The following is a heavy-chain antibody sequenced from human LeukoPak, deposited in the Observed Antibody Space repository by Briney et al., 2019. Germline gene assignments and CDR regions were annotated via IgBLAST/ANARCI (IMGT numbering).Heavy chain of an antibody. CDR3: ARAAAAAGGQYFDN. D-gene: IGHD6-13*01. J-gene: IGHJ4*02. CDR1: GGSISSSSYY. V-gene: IGHV4-39*07. CDR2: IYYSGST. Sequence: PSETLSLTCTVSGGSISSSSYYWGWIRQPPGKGLEWIGSIYYSGSTYYNPSLKSRVTISVDTSKNQFSLKLSSVTAADTAVYYCARAAAAAGGQYFDNWGQGTLVAVSS.